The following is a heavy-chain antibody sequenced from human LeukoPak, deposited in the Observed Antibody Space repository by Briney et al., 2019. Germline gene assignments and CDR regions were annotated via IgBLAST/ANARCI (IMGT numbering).Heavy chain of an antibody. J-gene: IGHJ3*02. V-gene: IGHV3-30*02. CDR2: IRYDGSNK. CDR3: AKDQSGYLSAGAVAFDI. CDR1: VFTLSRYD. D-gene: IGHD3-22*01. Sequence: GGALRLPHAASVFTLSRYDMHWVRQAPAKAREGGAFIRYDGSNKYYVDCVKRRFTISRDNSKNTLYLQKNSLRAEDTAVYYCAKDQSGYLSAGAVAFDIWGQGTMVTVSS.